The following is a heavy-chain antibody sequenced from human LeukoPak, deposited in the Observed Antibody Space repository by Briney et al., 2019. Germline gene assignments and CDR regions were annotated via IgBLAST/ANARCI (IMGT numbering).Heavy chain of an antibody. CDR1: GFTFSSYS. Sequence: PGGSLRLSCAASGFTFSSYSMNWVRQAPGKGLEWVSYISSSSSTIYYADSVKGRFTISRDNAKNSLYLQMNSLRDKDTAVYYCASEGPAQLWLPSVASDYWGQGTLVTVSS. V-gene: IGHV3-48*02. CDR2: ISSSSSTI. CDR3: ASEGPAQLWLPSVASDY. J-gene: IGHJ4*02. D-gene: IGHD5-18*01.